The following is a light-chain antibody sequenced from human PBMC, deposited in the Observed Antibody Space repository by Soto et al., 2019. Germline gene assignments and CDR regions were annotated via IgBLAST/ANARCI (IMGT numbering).Light chain of an antibody. CDR1: SSNIGKNY. V-gene: IGLV1-51*02. J-gene: IGLJ3*02. CDR2: ENN. Sequence: QSVLTQPPSVSAAPGQKVTVSCSGSSSNIGKNYVSWYQQLPGTAPKLLIYENNKRPSGIPDRFSGSKSGTSATLGITGLQAGDDDDYYCGTWDSSLSTGVFGGGTKLTVL. CDR3: GTWDSSLSTGV.